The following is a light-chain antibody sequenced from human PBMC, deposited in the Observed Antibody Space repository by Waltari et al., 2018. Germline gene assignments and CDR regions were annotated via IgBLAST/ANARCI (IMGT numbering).Light chain of an antibody. CDR1: SSNLGTYY. CDR2: RND. CDR3: ATWDDTLNMV. V-gene: IGLV1-47*01. J-gene: IGLJ2*01. Sequence: QSVLTQPPSASETPGQRVTISCSGSSSNLGTYYLYWYQQLPGTAPKLLIYRNDQRPSGVPDRFSGSKSGTSASRAISGLRSEDEADYYCATWDDTLNMVFGGGTKLTVL.